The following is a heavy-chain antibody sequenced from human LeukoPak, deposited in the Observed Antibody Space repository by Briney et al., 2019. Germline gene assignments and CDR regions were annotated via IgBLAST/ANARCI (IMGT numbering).Heavy chain of an antibody. J-gene: IGHJ4*02. CDR1: GFPFSSYW. CDR3: AKTLGDYGEGPHDY. CDR2: INSDGSST. V-gene: IGHV3-74*01. D-gene: IGHD4-17*01. Sequence: PGGSLRLSCAASGFPFSSYWMHWVRQAPGKGLVWVSHINSDGSSTSYADSVKGRFTISRDNAKSTLYLQMTSLRDEDTAVYYCAKTLGDYGEGPHDYWGQGTLVTVSS.